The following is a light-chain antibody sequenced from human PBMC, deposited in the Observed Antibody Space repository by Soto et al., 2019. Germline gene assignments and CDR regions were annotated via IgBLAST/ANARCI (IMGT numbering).Light chain of an antibody. V-gene: IGLV1-40*01. CDR1: SASIGAGYD. CDR3: QSYYSSLSGLEV. CDR2: GNN. Sequence: QSVLTQPPSVSGAPGQRVTISCIGNSASIGAGYDVHWYQQLPGTAPRLLIYGNNSRPSGVPDRFSGSKSGTSASLAITGLQAEDEADYYCQSYYSSLSGLEVFGGGTQLTVL. J-gene: IGLJ3*02.